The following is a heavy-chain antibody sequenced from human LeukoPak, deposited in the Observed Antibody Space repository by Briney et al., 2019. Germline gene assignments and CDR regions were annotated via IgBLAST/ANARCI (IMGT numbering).Heavy chain of an antibody. J-gene: IGHJ4*02. CDR2: LRGDGET. CDR1: GFVFSSYA. CDR3: AKVLGGYYDILTGYYGGYYFDY. Sequence: GGSLRLSCAASGFVFSSYAMSWVRQTPARGLEWVSSLRGDGETFYADSVKGRFTISRNNSKNTLYLQMNSLRAEDTAVYYCAKVLGGYYDILTGYYGGYYFDYWGQGTLVTVSS. D-gene: IGHD3-9*01. V-gene: IGHV3-23*01.